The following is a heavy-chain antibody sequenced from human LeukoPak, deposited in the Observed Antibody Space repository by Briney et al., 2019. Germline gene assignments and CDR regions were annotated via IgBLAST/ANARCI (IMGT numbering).Heavy chain of an antibody. J-gene: IGHJ4*02. CDR2: IRYDGSNK. Sequence: GGSLRLSCAASGFTFSSYGMHWVRQAPGKGLEWVAFIRYDGSNKYYADSVKGRFTISRDNSKNTLYLQMNSLRAEDTAVYYCAKDTVAGTGYYFDYWGQGTLVTVSS. V-gene: IGHV3-30*02. D-gene: IGHD6-19*01. CDR1: GFTFSSYG. CDR3: AKDTVAGTGYYFDY.